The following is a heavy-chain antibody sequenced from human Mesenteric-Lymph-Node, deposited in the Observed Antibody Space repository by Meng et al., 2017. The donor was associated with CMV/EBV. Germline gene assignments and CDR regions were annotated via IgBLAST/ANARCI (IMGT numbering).Heavy chain of an antibody. CDR3: ARSGYSYGLDY. Sequence: GSMRLSCAVYGGSFSGYYWSWIRQPPGKGLEWIGEINHSGSTNYNPSLKSRVTTSVDTSKNQFSLKLSSVTAADTAVYYCARSGYSYGLDYWGQGTLVTVSS. V-gene: IGHV4-34*01. CDR1: GGSFSGYY. J-gene: IGHJ4*02. CDR2: INHSGST. D-gene: IGHD5-18*01.